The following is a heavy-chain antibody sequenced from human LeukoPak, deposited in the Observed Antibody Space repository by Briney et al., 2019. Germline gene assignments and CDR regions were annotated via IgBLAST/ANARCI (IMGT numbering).Heavy chain of an antibody. V-gene: IGHV1-8*01. D-gene: IGHD6-19*01. CDR2: MNPNSGNT. CDR1: GYTFTSYD. CDR3: ARGGSGWYGNNWFDP. J-gene: IGHJ5*02. Sequence: WASVNVSCKASGYTFTSYDINWVRQATGQGLEWMGWMNPNSGNTGYAHKFQGRVTMTRNTSISTAYMELSSLRSEDTAVYYCARGGSGWYGNNWFDPWGQGTLVTVSS.